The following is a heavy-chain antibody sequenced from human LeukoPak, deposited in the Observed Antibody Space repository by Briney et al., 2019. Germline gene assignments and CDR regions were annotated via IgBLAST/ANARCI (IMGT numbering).Heavy chain of an antibody. Sequence: GGSLRLSCAASGFSFSSYSMNWVRQAPGKGLEWVSSISSSSSYIYYADSMKGRFTISRDNAKGSLYLQMNSLRAEDTAVYYCARDHRQQLVFDYWGQGTLVTVSS. D-gene: IGHD6-13*01. CDR3: ARDHRQQLVFDY. CDR1: GFSFSSYS. J-gene: IGHJ4*02. V-gene: IGHV3-21*04. CDR2: ISSSSSYI.